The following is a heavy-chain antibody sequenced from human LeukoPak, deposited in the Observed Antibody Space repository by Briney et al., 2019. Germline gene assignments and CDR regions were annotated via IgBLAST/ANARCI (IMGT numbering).Heavy chain of an antibody. V-gene: IGHV1-18*01. Sequence: GASVKVSCKASGYTFTNYGFSWVRQAPGQGLEWMGWISAYNGNTNYAQKLQGRVTMTTDTSTSTAYMELRSLRSDDTAVYYCARAYSGSYYGWSFDYWGQGTLVTVSS. D-gene: IGHD1-26*01. CDR1: GYTFTNYG. CDR3: ARAYSGSYYGWSFDY. CDR2: ISAYNGNT. J-gene: IGHJ4*02.